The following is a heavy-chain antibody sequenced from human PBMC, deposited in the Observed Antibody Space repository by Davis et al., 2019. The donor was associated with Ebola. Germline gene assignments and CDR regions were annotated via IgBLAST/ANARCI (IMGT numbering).Heavy chain of an antibody. CDR2: IFSQDEK. D-gene: IGHD5-18*01. CDR3: GRIQKSYGFLYYYYGMDV. Sequence: SGPTLVKPTETLTLTCTVSGFSRSNARMGVSWIRQPPGKALEWLAHIFSQDEKSYSTALKSRPTITKDTSKSQVVLTMTNMDPVETATYYRGRIQKSYGFLYYYYGMDVWGQGTTVTVSS. V-gene: IGHV2-26*01. CDR1: GFSRSNARMG. J-gene: IGHJ6*02.